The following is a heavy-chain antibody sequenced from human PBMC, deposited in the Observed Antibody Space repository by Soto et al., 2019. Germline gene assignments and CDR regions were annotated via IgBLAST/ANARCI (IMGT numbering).Heavy chain of an antibody. V-gene: IGHV4-39*01. CDR3: ARHENIVATIVDY. D-gene: IGHD5-12*01. Sequence: SETLSLTCTVSGGSISSSSYYWGWIRQPPGKGLEWIGSIYYSGSTYYNPSLKSRVTISVDTSKNQFSLKLSSVTAADTAVYYCARHENIVATIVDYWGQGTLVTVSS. CDR2: IYYSGST. J-gene: IGHJ4*02. CDR1: GGSISSSSYY.